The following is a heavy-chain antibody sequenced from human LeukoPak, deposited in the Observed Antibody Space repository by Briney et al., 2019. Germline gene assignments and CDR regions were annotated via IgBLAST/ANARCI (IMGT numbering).Heavy chain of an antibody. V-gene: IGHV4-59*01. D-gene: IGHD3-22*01. CDR3: ARVDYDSADAFDI. J-gene: IGHJ3*02. CDR1: DGSIGSSY. Sequence: SETLSLTCTVSDGSIGSSYWSWIRQPPGKGLEWIGYIYYSGSTNYNPSLKSRVTMSVDTSKNHFSLNLTSVTAADTAVYYCARVDYDSADAFDIWGQGTMVTVSS. CDR2: IYYSGST.